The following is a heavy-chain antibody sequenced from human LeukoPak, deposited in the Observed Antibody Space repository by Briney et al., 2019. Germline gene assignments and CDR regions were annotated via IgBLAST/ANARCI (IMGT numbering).Heavy chain of an antibody. Sequence: SETLSLTCTVSGGSISSYYWSWIRQPPGKGLEWIGYIYYSGSTNYNPSLKSRVTMSVDTSKNQFSLKLSSVTAADTAVYYCARDPGKNWNYEYDAFDIWGQGTMVTVSS. CDR1: GGSISSYY. CDR3: ARDPGKNWNYEYDAFDI. CDR2: IYYSGST. V-gene: IGHV4-59*12. D-gene: IGHD1-7*01. J-gene: IGHJ3*02.